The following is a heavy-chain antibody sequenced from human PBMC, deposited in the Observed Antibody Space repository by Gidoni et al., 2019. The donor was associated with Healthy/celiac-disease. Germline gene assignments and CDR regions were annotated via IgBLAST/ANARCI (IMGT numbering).Heavy chain of an antibody. Sequence: QVQLVQSGAEVKKPGSSVKVSCKAPGGTFSSYTISWVRQAPGQGLEWMGRIIPILGIANYAQKFQGRVTITADKSTSTAYMELSSLRSEDTAVYYCARDADVGYSGYAPAAYWGQGTLVTVSS. CDR2: IIPILGIA. CDR3: ARDADVGYSGYAPAAY. V-gene: IGHV1-69*08. CDR1: GGTFSSYT. D-gene: IGHD5-12*01. J-gene: IGHJ4*02.